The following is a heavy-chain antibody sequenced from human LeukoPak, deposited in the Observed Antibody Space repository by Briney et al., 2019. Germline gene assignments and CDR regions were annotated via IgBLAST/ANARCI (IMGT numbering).Heavy chain of an antibody. CDR3: AELGITMIGGV. V-gene: IGHV3-30*04. CDR2: ILYDGSNK. D-gene: IGHD3-10*02. Sequence: GRSLRLSCAASGFSFSSYAMHWVRQAPGKGLEWVVVILYDGSNKYYADSVKGRFTISRDNSKNTLYLQMNSLRAEDTAVYYCAELGITMIGGVWGKGTTVTISS. CDR1: GFSFSSYA. J-gene: IGHJ6*04.